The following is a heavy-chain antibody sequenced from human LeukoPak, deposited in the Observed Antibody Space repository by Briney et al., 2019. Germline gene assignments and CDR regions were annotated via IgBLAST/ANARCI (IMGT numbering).Heavy chain of an antibody. CDR2: LSSGRSP. Sequence: PGGSLRLSCAASGFAISTYAMAWVRQAPGKGLEWISSLSSGRSPSYSDSLEGRLTMSRDNAKNSLYLQMNSLRAEDTAVYYCARLGYCSSTSCPPHYWGQGTLVTVSS. J-gene: IGHJ4*02. V-gene: IGHV3-69-1*01. CDR3: ARLGYCSSTSCPPHY. D-gene: IGHD2-2*01. CDR1: GFAISTYA.